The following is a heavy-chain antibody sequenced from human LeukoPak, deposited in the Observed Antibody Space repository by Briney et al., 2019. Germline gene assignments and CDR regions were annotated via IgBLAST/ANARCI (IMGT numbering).Heavy chain of an antibody. D-gene: IGHD3-22*01. V-gene: IGHV4-39*07. CDR2: IYSTGTT. CDR1: GDSNTRGSYY. CDR3: GRDSGFWLY. J-gene: IGHJ4*02. Sequence: SETLSLTCTVSGDSNTRGSYYWGWIRQTPGKGLEWIGNIYSTGTTSYNPSVKSRVTMLVDTSKNQFSLKLDSVTAADTAVYYCGRDSGFWLYWGQGTLVTVSS.